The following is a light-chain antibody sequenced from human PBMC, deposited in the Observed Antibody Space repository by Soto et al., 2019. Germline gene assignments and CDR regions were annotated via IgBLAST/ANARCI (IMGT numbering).Light chain of an antibody. CDR1: QSVSTN. J-gene: IGKJ1*01. CDR2: GAS. CDR3: HQYDNWPQP. Sequence: EIVLTQSPGTLSLSPGERATLSCRASQSVSTNLAWYQQKPGQAPRLLIYGASTRATGIPARFSGSGSGTECTLTISSLQSEDSSVYYCHQYDNWPQPFGQGTKVDIK. V-gene: IGKV3-15*01.